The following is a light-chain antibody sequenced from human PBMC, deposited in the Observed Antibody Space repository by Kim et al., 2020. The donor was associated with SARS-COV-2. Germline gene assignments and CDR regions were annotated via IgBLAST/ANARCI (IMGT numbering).Light chain of an antibody. J-gene: IGKJ4*01. CDR1: QSVGTF. CDR3: QRRSGWPLT. Sequence: EIVLTQSPATLSLSPGERATLSCRASQSVGTFLAWYQQKPGRAPRLLIYDASNRATDIPARFSGTGSGTDFTLTISSLEPEDFAIYYCQRRSGWPLTFGGGTKVDIK. CDR2: DAS. V-gene: IGKV3-11*01.